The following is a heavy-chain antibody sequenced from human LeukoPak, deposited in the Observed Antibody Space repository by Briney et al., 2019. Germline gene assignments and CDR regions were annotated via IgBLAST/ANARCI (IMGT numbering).Heavy chain of an antibody. D-gene: IGHD6-19*01. V-gene: IGHV3-21*01. CDR1: GFTFSSYS. J-gene: IGHJ4*02. CDR3: ARDKPSSDHLEVGYFDY. CDR2: ISSSSSYI. Sequence: GGSLRLSCAASGFTFSSYSMNWVRQAPGKGLEWVSSISSSSSYIYYADSVKGRFTISRDNAKNSLYLQMNSLRAEDTAVYYCARDKPSSDHLEVGYFDYWGQGTLVTVSS.